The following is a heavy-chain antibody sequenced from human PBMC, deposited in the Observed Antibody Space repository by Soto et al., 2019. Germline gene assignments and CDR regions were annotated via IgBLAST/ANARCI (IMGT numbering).Heavy chain of an antibody. Sequence: ASETLSLTCSVSGGSISGSSYYWGWIRQPPGKGLEWIGSIYRSGYTYDNPSLKGRLTISIDTSTNQFSLKLSSVTAADTAIYFCVRFWPPPYSDAYTDAFDYWGQGTLVTVSS. CDR3: VRFWPPPYSDAYTDAFDY. J-gene: IGHJ4*02. CDR1: GGSISGSSYY. CDR2: IYRSGYT. D-gene: IGHD3-16*01. V-gene: IGHV4-39*01.